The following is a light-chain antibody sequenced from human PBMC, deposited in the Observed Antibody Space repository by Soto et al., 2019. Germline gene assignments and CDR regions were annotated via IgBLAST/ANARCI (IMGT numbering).Light chain of an antibody. CDR2: KDS. V-gene: IGLV3-16*01. Sequence: VLVIYKDSERPSGIPERISGSSSGTIVTLTISGVQAEDEADCYCLSADSTLYVFGTGTKLTVL. J-gene: IGLJ1*01. CDR3: LSADSTLYV.